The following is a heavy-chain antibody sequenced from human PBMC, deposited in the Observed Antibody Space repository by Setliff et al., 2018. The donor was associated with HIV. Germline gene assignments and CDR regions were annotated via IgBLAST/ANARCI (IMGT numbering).Heavy chain of an antibody. Sequence: LSLTCSVSGGSIISDIFYWGWIRQPPGKGLEWIGSIYPGSTKYNPSLRSRLTISLDSSTNQFSVTLSSVTAADTAMYYCARYTVGSMLDYWGPGTLVTVSS. D-gene: IGHD2-8*02. CDR1: GGSIISDIFY. CDR3: ARYTVGSMLDY. V-gene: IGHV4-39*01. J-gene: IGHJ4*02. CDR2: IYPGST.